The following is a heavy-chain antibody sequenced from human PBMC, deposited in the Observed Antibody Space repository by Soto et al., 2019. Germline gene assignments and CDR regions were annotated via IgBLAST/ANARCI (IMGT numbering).Heavy chain of an antibody. CDR1: GYTFTIYW. V-gene: IGHV5-51*01. Sequence: GESLKISCKGSGYTFTIYWIGWVRQMPGKGLEWMGIIYPGDSDTKYNPSFQGQVTISADKSITTTYLQWSSLKASDTAIYYCAASIFYYGMDVWGQGTTVTVSS. CDR3: AASIFYYGMDV. J-gene: IGHJ6*02. CDR2: IYPGDSDT.